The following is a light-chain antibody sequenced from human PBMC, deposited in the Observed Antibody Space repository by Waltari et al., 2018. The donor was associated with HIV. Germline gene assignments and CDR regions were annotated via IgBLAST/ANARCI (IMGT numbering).Light chain of an antibody. J-gene: IGKJ2*01. V-gene: IGKV3-11*01. CDR3: QQRSNWPRMYT. CDR2: DAS. CDR1: QSVSSN. Sequence: EIVLTQSPATLSLSPGERATLSCRASQSVSSNLAWYQQKPGQAPRLLIYDASNRATGIPGRFSGSGSGTDFTLTITSLEPEDFAVYYCQQRSNWPRMYTFGQGTKLEIK.